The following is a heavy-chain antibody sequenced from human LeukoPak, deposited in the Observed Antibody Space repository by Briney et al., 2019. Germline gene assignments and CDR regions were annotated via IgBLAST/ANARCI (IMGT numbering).Heavy chain of an antibody. CDR3: ARVGEYYDTRGYYFFDY. Sequence: GGSLRLSCAASGFSVSTNYLTWVRQALGKGLEWVSVIYSSGSTYYAGSVKGRFTISRDDSKNTVFLQMTSLRAEDTALYYCARVGEYYDTRGYYFFDYWGQGTLVTVSS. CDR1: GFSVSTNY. V-gene: IGHV3-53*01. CDR2: IYSSGST. J-gene: IGHJ4*02. D-gene: IGHD3-22*01.